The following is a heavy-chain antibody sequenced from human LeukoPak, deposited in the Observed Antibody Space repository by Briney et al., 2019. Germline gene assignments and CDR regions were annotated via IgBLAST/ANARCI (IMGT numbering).Heavy chain of an antibody. V-gene: IGHV3-21*01. CDR1: GFTFSSYS. J-gene: IGHJ4*02. CDR3: ARDGGSGSYYFDY. CDR2: ISSSSSYI. D-gene: IGHD3-10*01. Sequence: GGSLRLSCAASGFTFSSYSMNWVRQAPGKGLEWVSSISSSSSYIYYADSVKGRFTISRDNAKNSLYLQMNSLRAEDTAVYYCARDGGSGSYYFDYWGQGTLVTASS.